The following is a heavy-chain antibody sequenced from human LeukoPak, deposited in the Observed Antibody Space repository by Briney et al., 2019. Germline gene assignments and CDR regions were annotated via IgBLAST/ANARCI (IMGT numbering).Heavy chain of an antibody. CDR1: GFLFNSHH. V-gene: IGHV3-48*04. D-gene: IGHD4-23*01. CDR3: ATPPSVTWFDP. Sequence: PGGSLRLSCAASGFLFNSHHMNWVHQAPGKGLEWISYITSSSSKIYYADSVEGRFTISRDNAENSLHLHMSSLRAEDTAVYYCATPPSVTWFDPWGQGTLVTVSS. J-gene: IGHJ5*02. CDR2: ITSSSSKI.